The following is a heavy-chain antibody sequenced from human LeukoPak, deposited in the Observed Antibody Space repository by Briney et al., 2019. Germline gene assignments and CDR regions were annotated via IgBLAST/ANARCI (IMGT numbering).Heavy chain of an antibody. Sequence: GGSLRLSCAASGFTFSSYGMHWVRQAPGKGLEWVAVISYDGSNKYYADSVKGRFTISRDNSKNTLYLQMNSLRAEDTAVYYCAKEAGTTYHGMDVWGQGTTVTVSS. J-gene: IGHJ6*02. CDR3: AKEAGTTYHGMDV. D-gene: IGHD1-1*01. CDR2: ISYDGSNK. CDR1: GFTFSSYG. V-gene: IGHV3-30*18.